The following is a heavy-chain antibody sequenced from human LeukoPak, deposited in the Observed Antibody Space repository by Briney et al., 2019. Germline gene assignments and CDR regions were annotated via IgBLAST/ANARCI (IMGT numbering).Heavy chain of an antibody. CDR2: ISGSGGST. D-gene: IGHD6-6*01. V-gene: IGHV3-23*01. J-gene: IGHJ4*02. CDR3: AKDGMYSSSSSYYFDY. Sequence: GGSLRLSCAASGFTFSSYAMSWVRQAPGMGLEWVSAISGSGGSTYYADSLKGRFTISRDNSRNTLYLQMNSLRAEDTAVYYCAKDGMYSSSSSYYFDYWGQGTLVTVAS. CDR1: GFTFSSYA.